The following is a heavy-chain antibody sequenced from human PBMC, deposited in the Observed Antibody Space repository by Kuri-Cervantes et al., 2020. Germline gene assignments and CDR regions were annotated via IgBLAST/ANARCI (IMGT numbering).Heavy chain of an antibody. Sequence: GSLRLSCTVSGGSISSGSYNWGWIRQPPGKGLEWIGSIYYSGSTYYNPSLKSRVAISVDTSKNQFSLKLTSVTAADTAVYYCARGPRNCRSTSCYLFDYWGQGTLVTVSS. CDR1: GGSISSGSYN. CDR2: IYYSGST. D-gene: IGHD2-2*01. CDR3: ARGPRNCRSTSCYLFDY. V-gene: IGHV4-39*01. J-gene: IGHJ4*02.